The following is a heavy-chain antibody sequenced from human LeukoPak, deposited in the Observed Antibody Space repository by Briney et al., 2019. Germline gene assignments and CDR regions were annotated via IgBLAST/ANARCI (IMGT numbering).Heavy chain of an antibody. Sequence: GASVKVSCKASGYTFTSYGISWVRQAPGQGLEWMGWISAYNGNTNYAQKLQGRVTMTTDTSTSTAYMELRSLRSDDTAVYYCARIWFGEPTEYFQHWGQGTLVTVSS. CDR3: ARIWFGEPTEYFQH. D-gene: IGHD3-10*01. CDR2: ISAYNGNT. J-gene: IGHJ1*01. V-gene: IGHV1-18*01. CDR1: GYTFTSYG.